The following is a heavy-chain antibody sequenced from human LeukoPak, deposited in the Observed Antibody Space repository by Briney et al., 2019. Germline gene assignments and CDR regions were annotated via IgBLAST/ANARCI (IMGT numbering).Heavy chain of an antibody. Sequence: GASVKVSCKATGYTFGSYDINWLRHATGPGLEWMGCMNPSSGNTGYAQEFQGRVTMTTDTSPSTAYMELRSLRSDAPAVYYCARPKNLLRFDPPSPPNWFDPWGQGTLVTVSS. V-gene: IGHV1-8*01. CDR2: MNPSSGNT. D-gene: IGHD3-3*01. J-gene: IGHJ5*02. CDR1: GYTFGSYD. CDR3: ARPKNLLRFDPPSPPNWFDP.